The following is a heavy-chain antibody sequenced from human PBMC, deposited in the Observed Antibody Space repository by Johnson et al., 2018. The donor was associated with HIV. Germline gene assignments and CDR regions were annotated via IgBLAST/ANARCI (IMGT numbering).Heavy chain of an antibody. CDR3: ATGNYYGSGSYAGYSAPFDI. CDR2: IKSKTDGGTA. V-gene: IGHV3-15*01. Sequence: VQLVESGGGLVQPGGSMRLSCAASGFTVSRNYMSWVRQAPGKGLEWVGGIKSKTDGGTADYAAPVKGSFTSSGDDSKNTLYLQMNSLRPGDTAVYYCATGNYYGSGSYAGYSAPFDIWGQGTMVTVSS. D-gene: IGHD3-10*01. CDR1: GFTVSRNY. J-gene: IGHJ3*02.